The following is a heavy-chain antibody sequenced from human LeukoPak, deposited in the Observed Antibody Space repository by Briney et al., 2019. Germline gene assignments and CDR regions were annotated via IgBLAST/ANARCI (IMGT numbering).Heavy chain of an antibody. CDR3: AREIFGLGSYPDF. V-gene: IGHV3-33*01. J-gene: IGHJ4*02. CDR1: GFAFNTYA. CDR2: IWHDGSHK. D-gene: IGHD3-10*01. Sequence: GRSLRLSCAASGFAFNTYAMHWVRQAPGQGLEWVALIWHDGSHKFYSNSVRGQFTISRDNSKNTVSLQMNNLRPEDTAVYYCAREIFGLGSYPDFWGQGTLVTVSS.